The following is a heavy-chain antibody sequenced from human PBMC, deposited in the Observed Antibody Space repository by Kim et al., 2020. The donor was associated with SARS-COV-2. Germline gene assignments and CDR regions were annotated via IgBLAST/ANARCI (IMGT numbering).Heavy chain of an antibody. Sequence: GGSLRLSCAASGFTFSSYAMSWVRQAPGKGLEWVSVIYSGGSSTYYADSVKGRFTISRDNSKNTLYLQMNSLRAEDTAVYYCATGGPRYYGMDVWGQGTTVTVSS. CDR3: ATGGPRYYGMDV. V-gene: IGHV3-23*03. J-gene: IGHJ6*02. D-gene: IGHD3-10*01. CDR1: GFTFSSYA. CDR2: IYSGGSST.